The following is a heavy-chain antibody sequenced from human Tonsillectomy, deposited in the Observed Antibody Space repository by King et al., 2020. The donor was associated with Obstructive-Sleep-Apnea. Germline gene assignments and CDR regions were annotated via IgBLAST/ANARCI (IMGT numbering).Heavy chain of an antibody. J-gene: IGHJ4*02. V-gene: IGHV3-23*04. Sequence: VQLVESGGGLVHPGGSLRLSCAASGFTFSTSAMSWVRQAPGKGLEWVSAISGRGDRTYYADSVKGRFIIFRGNPENTLYLQMNSLRAEDTAIYYCAKDHHRRGIAEADWGQGTLVTVSS. CDR1: GFTFSTSA. CDR2: ISGRGDRT. D-gene: IGHD6-19*01. CDR3: AKDHHRRGIAEAD.